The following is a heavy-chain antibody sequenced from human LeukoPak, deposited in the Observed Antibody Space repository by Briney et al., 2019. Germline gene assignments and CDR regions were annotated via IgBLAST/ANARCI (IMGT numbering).Heavy chain of an antibody. J-gene: IGHJ4*02. CDR1: GFTFSSYW. Sequence: GGSLRLSCAASGFTFSSYWMHWVRHAPGKGLVWVSRINSDGSSTSYADSVKGRFTISRDNAKNTLYLQMNSLRAEDTAVYYCARVEAYCSGGSCYTYYFDYWGQGTLVTVSS. V-gene: IGHV3-74*01. CDR3: ARVEAYCSGGSCYTYYFDY. D-gene: IGHD2-15*01. CDR2: INSDGSST.